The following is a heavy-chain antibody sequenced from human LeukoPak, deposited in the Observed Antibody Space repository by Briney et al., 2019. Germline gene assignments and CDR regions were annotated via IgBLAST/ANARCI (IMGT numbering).Heavy chain of an antibody. D-gene: IGHD6-13*01. CDR3: ARDPADARIAAAGTH. J-gene: IGHJ4*02. V-gene: IGHV3-30-3*01. CDR1: GFTFSSYA. CDR2: ISYDGSNK. Sequence: PGGSLRLSCAASGFTFSSYAMHWVRQAPGKGLEWVAVISYDGSNKYYADSVKGRFTISRDNSKNTLYLQMNSLRAEDTAVYYCARDPADARIAAAGTHWGQGTLVTVSS.